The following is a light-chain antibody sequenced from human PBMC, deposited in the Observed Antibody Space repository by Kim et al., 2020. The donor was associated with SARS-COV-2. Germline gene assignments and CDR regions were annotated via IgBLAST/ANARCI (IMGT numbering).Light chain of an antibody. CDR3: QQYYSLPRT. V-gene: IGKV4-1*01. J-gene: IGKJ1*01. Sequence: ATINCKSSQTLLYSSDNKDYLAWFQHKPGQPPKLLIYWASIRESGVPDRFSGSGSGTAFTLTISSLQADDVAVYFCQQYYSLPRTFGQGTKVDIK. CDR1: QTLLYSSDNKDY. CDR2: WAS.